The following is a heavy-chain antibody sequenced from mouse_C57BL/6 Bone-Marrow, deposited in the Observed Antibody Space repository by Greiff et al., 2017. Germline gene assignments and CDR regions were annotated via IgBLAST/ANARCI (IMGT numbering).Heavy chain of an antibody. CDR1: GYTFTSYT. V-gene: IGHV1-4*01. CDR3: ARLGDGYYLYAMDY. D-gene: IGHD2-3*01. J-gene: IGHJ4*01. Sequence: QVQLQQSGAELARPGASVKMSCKASGYTFTSYTMHWVKQRPGQGLEWIGYINPSSGYTKYNQKFKDKATLTADKSSSTAYMQLSSLTSEDSAVYYCARLGDGYYLYAMDYWGQGTSVTVSS. CDR2: INPSSGYT.